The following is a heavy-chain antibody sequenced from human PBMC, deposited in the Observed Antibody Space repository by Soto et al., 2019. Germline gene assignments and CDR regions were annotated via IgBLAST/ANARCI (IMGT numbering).Heavy chain of an antibody. CDR2: IGPDGSNI. Sequence: GGSLRLAWAASGVIFSSHWMHWVRQAPGKGLVWVSHIGPDGSNIRDADSVQGRFTISRDNARNTLYLQMNSLRYDNTAVYYCVRDNNWSFDYWGQGILVTVSS. CDR3: VRDNNWSFDY. CDR1: GVIFSSHW. V-gene: IGHV3-74*01. D-gene: IGHD1-1*01. J-gene: IGHJ4*02.